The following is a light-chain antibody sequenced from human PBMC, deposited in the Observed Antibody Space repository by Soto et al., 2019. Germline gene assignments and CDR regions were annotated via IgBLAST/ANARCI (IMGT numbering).Light chain of an antibody. CDR3: NSYTSSSTYV. CDR1: SSDVGSYNR. Sequence: QSALTQPPSVSGSPGQSVTISCTGTSSDVGSYNRVSWYQQPPCTAPKLMIYEVSNRPSGVPDRFSGSKSGNTASLTISGLQAEDEADYYCNSYTSSSTYVFGTGTKLTVL. J-gene: IGLJ1*01. CDR2: EVS. V-gene: IGLV2-18*02.